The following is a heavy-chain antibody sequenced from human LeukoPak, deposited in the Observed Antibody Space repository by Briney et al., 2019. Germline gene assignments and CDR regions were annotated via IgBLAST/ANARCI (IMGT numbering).Heavy chain of an antibody. Sequence: GGSLRLSCAASGFSFSSYGMHWVRQAPGKGLEWVSSIDSSGGYMFYADSVKGRFIISRDNAKDSLYLQMNSLRAEDTAVYYCARSLRVRGVPDYMDVWGKGTTVTISS. CDR1: GFSFSSYG. D-gene: IGHD3-10*01. CDR2: IDSSGGYM. V-gene: IGHV3-21*04. CDR3: ARSLRVRGVPDYMDV. J-gene: IGHJ6*03.